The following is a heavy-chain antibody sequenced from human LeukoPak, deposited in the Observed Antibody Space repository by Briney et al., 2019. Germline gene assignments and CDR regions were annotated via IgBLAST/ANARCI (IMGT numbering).Heavy chain of an antibody. CDR1: GGSISRSSHY. Sequence: SETLSLTCTVSGGSISRSSHYWGWIRQPPGKGLEWIGSMYYSGTTYYNPSLMSRLTISIDTSKNQFALKLSSVTAADTAVYYCAGGFGMVIQVDYWGQGALVTVSS. V-gene: IGHV4-39*01. CDR2: MYYSGTT. J-gene: IGHJ4*02. D-gene: IGHD3-3*01. CDR3: AGGFGMVIQVDY.